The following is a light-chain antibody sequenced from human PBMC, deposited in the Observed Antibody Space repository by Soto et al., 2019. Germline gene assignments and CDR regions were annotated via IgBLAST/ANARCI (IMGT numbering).Light chain of an antibody. V-gene: IGLV2-14*01. Sequence: QSVLTQPASVSGSPGQSITISCTGTSSDVGGYKYVSWYQQHPGKAPKLVIYDVSNRPSGVSNRFSGSKSGNTASLTISGLQAEDEADYYCSSYTGSSTEVFGGGTKLTVL. CDR1: SSDVGGYKY. J-gene: IGLJ2*01. CDR3: SSYTGSSTEV. CDR2: DVS.